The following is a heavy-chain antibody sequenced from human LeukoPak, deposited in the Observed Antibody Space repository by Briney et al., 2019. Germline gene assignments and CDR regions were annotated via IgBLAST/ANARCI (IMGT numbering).Heavy chain of an antibody. D-gene: IGHD3-3*01. Sequence: GGSLRLSCAASGFTFSSYSMNWVRQAPGKGLEWVSSISSGSTYVYYADSVQGRFTISRDNAQSSMYLQMNSLRAEDTAVYYCARDKSGYYYGDYWGQGTLVTVSS. CDR2: ISSGSTYV. CDR1: GFTFSSYS. J-gene: IGHJ4*02. V-gene: IGHV3-21*01. CDR3: ARDKSGYYYGDY.